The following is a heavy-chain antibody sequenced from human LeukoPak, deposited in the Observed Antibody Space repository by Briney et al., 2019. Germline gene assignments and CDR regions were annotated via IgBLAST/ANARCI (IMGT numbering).Heavy chain of an antibody. CDR1: GYTFTSYG. CDR3: ARDYGAPRYFQH. J-gene: IGHJ1*01. D-gene: IGHD4-17*01. CDR2: ISAYNGNT. Sequence: ASVKVSCKASGYTFTSYGLSWVRQAPGQGLEWMGWISAYNGNTNYAQKLQGRVTLTTDTSTSTAYMELRSLRSDDTAVYYCARDYGAPRYFQHWGQGTLVTVSS. V-gene: IGHV1-18*01.